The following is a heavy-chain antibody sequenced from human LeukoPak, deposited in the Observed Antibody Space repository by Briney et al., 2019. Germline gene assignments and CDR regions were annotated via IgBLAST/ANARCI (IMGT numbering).Heavy chain of an antibody. V-gene: IGHV4-34*01. CDR2: INHSGCT. CDR1: GGSFSGYY. Sequence: SETLSLTCAVYGGSFSGYYWSWIRQPPGKGLEWIGEINHSGCTNYNPSLKSRVTISVDTSKNQFSLKLSSVTAADTAVYYCAREGRRPYSSSSNYWGQGTLVTVSS. D-gene: IGHD6-6*01. CDR3: AREGRRPYSSSSNY. J-gene: IGHJ4*02.